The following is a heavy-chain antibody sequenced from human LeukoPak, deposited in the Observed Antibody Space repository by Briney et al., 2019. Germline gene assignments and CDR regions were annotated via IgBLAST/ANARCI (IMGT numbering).Heavy chain of an antibody. CDR1: GGSISSGSYY. CDR3: ARRPQKRITMVRGVIGAFSNYFDY. D-gene: IGHD3-10*01. V-gene: IGHV4-61*02. CDR2: IYTSGST. J-gene: IGHJ4*02. Sequence: PSETLSLTCTVSGGSISSGSYYWSWIRQPAGKGLEWIGRIYTSGSTKYNPSLKSRVTISVDTSKNQFSLKLSSVTAADTAVYYCARRPQKRITMVRGVIGAFSNYFDYWGQGTLVTVSS.